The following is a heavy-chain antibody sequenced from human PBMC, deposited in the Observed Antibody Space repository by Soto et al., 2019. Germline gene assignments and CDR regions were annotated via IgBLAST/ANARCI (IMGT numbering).Heavy chain of an antibody. CDR1: GFTFSNAW. J-gene: IGHJ3*02. CDR3: TTEGELSLYDAFDI. Sequence: GGSLRLSCAASGFTFSNAWMSWVRQAPGKGLEWVGSIKSKTDGGTTDYAAPVKGRFTISRDDSKNTLYLQMNSLKTEDTAVYYCTTEGELSLYDAFDIWGQGTMVTASS. V-gene: IGHV3-15*01. D-gene: IGHD3-16*02. CDR2: IKSKTDGGTT.